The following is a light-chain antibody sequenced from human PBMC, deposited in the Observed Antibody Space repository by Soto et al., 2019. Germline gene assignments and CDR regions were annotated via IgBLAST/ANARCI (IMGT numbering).Light chain of an antibody. Sequence: EIMMTPSPGTLSVSPVESVTLSCRASQSVWSNLAWYKQRRGPAPRLLMYGVSTRANGIPVRFSGSGSGTEFTLTISSLQPDDFATYYCQQYNTYSTFGQGTRLEIK. V-gene: IGKV3D-15*01. CDR3: QQYNTYST. CDR2: GVS. J-gene: IGKJ5*01. CDR1: QSVWSN.